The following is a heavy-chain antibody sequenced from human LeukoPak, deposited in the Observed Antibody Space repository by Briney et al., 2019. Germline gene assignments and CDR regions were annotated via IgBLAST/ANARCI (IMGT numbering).Heavy chain of an antibody. Sequence: QAGGSLRLSCAASGFTYSSYAMHWVRQAPGKGLEWVAVISYDGSKKYYADSVKGRFTISRDNSKNTLYLQMNSLRAEDTAVFYCARGYCSGGSCSQTNYFDYWGQGTLVTVSS. CDR2: ISYDGSKK. D-gene: IGHD2-15*01. J-gene: IGHJ4*02. CDR3: ARGYCSGGSCSQTNYFDY. CDR1: GFTYSSYA. V-gene: IGHV3-30-3*01.